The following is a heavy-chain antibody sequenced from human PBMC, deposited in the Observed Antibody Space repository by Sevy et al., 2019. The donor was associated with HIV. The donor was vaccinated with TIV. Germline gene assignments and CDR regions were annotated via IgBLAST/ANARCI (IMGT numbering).Heavy chain of an antibody. CDR1: GFTFSTYS. D-gene: IGHD3-22*01. V-gene: IGHV3-21*06. J-gene: IGHJ6*02. CDR2: INSGSSHI. Sequence: GGSLRLSCAASGFTFSTYSINWVRQAPGKGPEWVSSINSGSSHIYYADSVKGRFTTSRDNAKNSLYLQMNSLRAEDTAVYYCARATYYYDSSDPPGGYGMDVWGQGTTVTVSS. CDR3: ARATYYYDSSDPPGGYGMDV.